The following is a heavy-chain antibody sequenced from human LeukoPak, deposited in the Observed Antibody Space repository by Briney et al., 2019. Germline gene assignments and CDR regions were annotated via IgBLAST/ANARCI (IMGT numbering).Heavy chain of an antibody. J-gene: IGHJ5*02. CDR1: GGSITSTNY. CDR3: ARTEAFCSDTSCSNWFDP. V-gene: IGHV4-4*02. D-gene: IGHD2-2*01. Sequence: SETLSLTCGVSGGSITSTNYWTWVRQPPGKGLEWIGEVNLQGSTNYNPSLMGRVAISVDKSKNQFSLKLSSVTAADTAVYYCARTEAFCSDTSCSNWFDPWGQGTLVTVSS. CDR2: VNLQGST.